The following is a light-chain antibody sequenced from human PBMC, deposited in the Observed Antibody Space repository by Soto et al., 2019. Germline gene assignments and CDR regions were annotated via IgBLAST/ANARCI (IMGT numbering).Light chain of an antibody. J-gene: IGKJ3*01. CDR2: DAS. CDR1: QSVSSSY. Sequence: EIVLTQSPGTLSLSPGERATLSCRASQSVSSSYLAWYQQKPGQAPRLLIYDASSSATGIPDRFSGSGSGTDFTLTISRLEPEAFAVYYCQQYGSSPLFTFGAGTKVDIK. CDR3: QQYGSSPLFT. V-gene: IGKV3-20*01.